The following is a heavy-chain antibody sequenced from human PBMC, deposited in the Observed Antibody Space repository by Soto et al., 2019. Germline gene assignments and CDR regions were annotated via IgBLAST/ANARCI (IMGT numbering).Heavy chain of an antibody. Sequence: LRLSCAASGFTFSSYAMNWVRQAPGKGLEWVSVISGSGGSTYYADSVKGRFTFSRDNPKNTLYLQMNSLRAEDTAVYFCARTTDGWFSAFEIWGQGTVVTVSS. J-gene: IGHJ3*02. D-gene: IGHD6-19*01. V-gene: IGHV3-23*01. CDR1: GFTFSSYA. CDR2: ISGSGGST. CDR3: ARTTDGWFSAFEI.